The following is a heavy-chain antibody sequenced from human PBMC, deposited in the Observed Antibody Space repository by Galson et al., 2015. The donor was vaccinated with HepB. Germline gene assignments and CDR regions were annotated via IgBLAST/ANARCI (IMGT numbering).Heavy chain of an antibody. CDR1: GFTFSDYY. CDR3: AREFSYSKYGMDV. J-gene: IGHJ6*02. CDR2: ISSSSSYT. Sequence: SLRLSCAASGFTFSDYYMSWIRQAPGKGLEWVSYISSSSSYTNYADSVKGRFTISRDNAKNSLYLQMNSLRAEDTAVYYCAREFSYSKYGMDVWGQGTTVTVSS. D-gene: IGHD4-11*01. V-gene: IGHV3-11*06.